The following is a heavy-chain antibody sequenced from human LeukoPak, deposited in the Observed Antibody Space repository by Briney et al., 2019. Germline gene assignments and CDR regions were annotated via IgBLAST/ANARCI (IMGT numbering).Heavy chain of an antibody. J-gene: IGHJ4*02. V-gene: IGHV3-23*01. CDR3: ARGKGITVSSFDY. CDR1: RFTFSSYA. CDR2: ISNSGGST. Sequence: GGSLRLSCAASRFTFSSYAMSWVRQAPGKGLEWVSGISNSGGSTYYANSVKGRFTISRDNSKNTLYLQMNSLRAVDMAVYYCARGKGITVSSFDYWGQGTLVTVSS. D-gene: IGHD6-19*01.